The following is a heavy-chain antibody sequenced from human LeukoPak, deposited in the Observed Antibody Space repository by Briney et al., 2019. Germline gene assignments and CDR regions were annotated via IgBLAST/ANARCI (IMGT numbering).Heavy chain of an antibody. CDR2: IYYSGST. Sequence: SETLSLPCTVSGGSISSSSYYWGWIRQPPGKGLEWIGSIYYSGSTYYHPSLKSRVTISLDTSKTQFSLKLSSVTAADTAVYYCARSGSGELDYWGQGTLVTVSS. V-gene: IGHV4-39*07. D-gene: IGHD3-10*01. CDR3: ARSGSGELDY. CDR1: GGSISSSSYY. J-gene: IGHJ4*02.